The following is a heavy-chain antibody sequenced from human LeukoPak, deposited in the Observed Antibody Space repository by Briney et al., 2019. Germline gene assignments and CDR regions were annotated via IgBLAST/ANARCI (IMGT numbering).Heavy chain of an antibody. D-gene: IGHD2/OR15-2a*01. CDR3: AREWGNSYMDV. Sequence: GGSLRLSCAASGFTVSSNYMSWFRKAPGKGLEWVSVIYSGGSTYYADSVKGRFTISRDNSKNTLYLQMNSLRAEDTAVYYCAREWGNSYMDVWGKGTTVTVSS. CDR2: IYSGGST. V-gene: IGHV3-53*01. CDR1: GFTVSSNY. J-gene: IGHJ6*03.